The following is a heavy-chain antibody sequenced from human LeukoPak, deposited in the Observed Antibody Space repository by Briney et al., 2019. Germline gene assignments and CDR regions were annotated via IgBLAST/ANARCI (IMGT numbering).Heavy chain of an antibody. V-gene: IGHV1-46*03. Sequence: ASVKVSCKASGYTFTSYYMHWVRQAPGQGLEWMGIINPSGGSTSYAQKFQGRVTMTRDTSTSTVYMELSSLRSEDTAVYCCARDPRTPYYFDYWGQGTLVTVSS. J-gene: IGHJ4*02. CDR1: GYTFTSYY. CDR2: INPSGGST. CDR3: ARDPRTPYYFDY.